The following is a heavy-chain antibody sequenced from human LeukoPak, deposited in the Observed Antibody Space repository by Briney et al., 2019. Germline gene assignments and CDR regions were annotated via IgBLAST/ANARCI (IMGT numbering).Heavy chain of an antibody. Sequence: ASVKVSCKASGYTFTSYYMHWVRQAPGQGLEWMGIINPSGGSTSYAQKLQGRVTMTTDTSTSTAYMELRSLRSDDTAVYYCARDSGSHVDIVATGLRGFDPWGQGTLVTVSS. CDR2: INPSGGST. CDR3: ARDSGSHVDIVATGLRGFDP. CDR1: GYTFTSYY. V-gene: IGHV1-46*01. D-gene: IGHD5-12*01. J-gene: IGHJ5*02.